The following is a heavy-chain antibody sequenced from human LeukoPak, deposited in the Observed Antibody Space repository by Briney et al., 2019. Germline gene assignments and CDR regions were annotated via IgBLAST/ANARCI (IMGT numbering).Heavy chain of an antibody. Sequence: PGGSLRLSCAASGFTFSNYWMAWLRQAPGKGLGRVALIKSDASEKYYVDSVKGRFTISRDNAKNSLYLAMNSLRAEDTAVYYCARSRRDNYYYYYGMDVWGQGTTVTVSS. CDR2: IKSDASEK. CDR1: GFTFSNYW. CDR3: ARSRRDNYYYYYGMDV. V-gene: IGHV3-7*02. J-gene: IGHJ6*02. D-gene: IGHD5-24*01.